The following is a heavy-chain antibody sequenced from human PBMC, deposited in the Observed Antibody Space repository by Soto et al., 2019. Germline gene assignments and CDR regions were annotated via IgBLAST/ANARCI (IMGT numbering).Heavy chain of an antibody. Sequence: KQSQTLSLTCAISGDSVSSNSAAWNWIRQSPSRGLEWLGRTYYRSKWYNDYAVSVKSRITINPDTSKNQFSLQLNSVTPEDTAVYYCARAQLELRYYYYYYMDVWGKGTTVTVSS. D-gene: IGHD1-7*01. J-gene: IGHJ6*03. CDR3: ARAQLELRYYYYYYMDV. V-gene: IGHV6-1*01. CDR1: GDSVSSNSAA. CDR2: TYYRSKWYN.